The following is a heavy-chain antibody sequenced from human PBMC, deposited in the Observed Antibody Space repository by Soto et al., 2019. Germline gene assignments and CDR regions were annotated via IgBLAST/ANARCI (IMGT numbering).Heavy chain of an antibody. J-gene: IGHJ6*02. D-gene: IGHD1-26*01. CDR1: GFTFSSYG. CDR3: ARESTGVGAVYYYYGMDV. CDR2: IWYDGSNK. Sequence: QVQLVESGGGVVQPGRSLRLSCAASGFTFSSYGMHWVRQAPGKGLEWVAVIWYDGSNKYYADSVKGRFTISRDNSKNKLYLQMNSLRAEDTAVYYCARESTGVGAVYYYYGMDVWGQGTTVTVSS. V-gene: IGHV3-33*01.